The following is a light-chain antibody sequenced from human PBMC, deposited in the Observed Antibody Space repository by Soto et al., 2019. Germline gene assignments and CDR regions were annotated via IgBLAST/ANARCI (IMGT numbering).Light chain of an antibody. V-gene: IGKV1-39*01. CDR2: GAS. CDR3: QQTSDFPFT. Sequence: DIQTTQSPSSLSASIGDRVTITCRSSQNITTFLHWYHQRPGKAPKLLIYGASNLQRGVSSRFSGSGSGTYFTLTITSLQPEDFASYYCQQTSDFPFTFGPGTTVD. CDR1: QNITTF. J-gene: IGKJ3*01.